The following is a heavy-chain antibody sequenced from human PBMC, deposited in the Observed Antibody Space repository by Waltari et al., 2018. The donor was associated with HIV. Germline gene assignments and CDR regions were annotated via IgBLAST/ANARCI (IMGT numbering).Heavy chain of an antibody. V-gene: IGHV4-61*02. CDR3: ARGLDILTAHYHWYLDL. J-gene: IGHJ2*01. CDR1: GGSITSGTYY. Sequence: QVQLQESGPGLVKPSQTLSLTCTVSGGSITSGTYYWTWIRQPAGKGLEWVGRGYISGRTTVHPSLRRRVTISVDTSKNQFSLKLTSVTAADTAVYYCARGLDILTAHYHWYLDLWGRGTLVTVSS. D-gene: IGHD3-9*01. CDR2: GYISGRT.